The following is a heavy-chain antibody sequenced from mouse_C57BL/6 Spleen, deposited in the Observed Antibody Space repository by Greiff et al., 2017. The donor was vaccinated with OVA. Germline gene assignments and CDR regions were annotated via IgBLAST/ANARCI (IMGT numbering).Heavy chain of an antibody. CDR1: GFTFSDYY. V-gene: IGHV5-16*01. CDR2: INYDGRST. J-gene: IGHJ2*01. CDR3: AREDYDGSLDY. Sequence: EVTVVESEGGLVQPGSSMKLSCTTSGFTFSDYYMAWVRQVPETGLEWVANINYDGRSTYYLAFLKSSFIISRDNEKNRLNLQMRSLKSEDTATYYCAREDYDGSLDYWGQGTTLTVSS. D-gene: IGHD1-1*01.